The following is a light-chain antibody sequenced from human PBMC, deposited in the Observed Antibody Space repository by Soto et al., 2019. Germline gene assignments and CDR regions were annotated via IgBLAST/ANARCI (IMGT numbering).Light chain of an antibody. CDR3: QQYGDLPLT. Sequence: EILLTQSPSTLSLSPGEGVTLSCRASQSVTVNSLAWYQQKPGQAPRLLIYAASTRDTAVPDRFTGSGSGTDFALTISRLEPEDFAVYYCQQYGDLPLTFGPGTKVDLK. CDR2: AAS. J-gene: IGKJ3*01. V-gene: IGKV3-20*01. CDR1: QSVTVNS.